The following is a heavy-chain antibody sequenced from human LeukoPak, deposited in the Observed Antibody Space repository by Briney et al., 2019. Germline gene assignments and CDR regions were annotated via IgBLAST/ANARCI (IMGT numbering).Heavy chain of an antibody. CDR2: INHSGST. V-gene: IGHV4-34*01. CDR3: ATIPSGTAVAGPNSPAEYFQH. J-gene: IGHJ1*01. CDR1: GGSFSGYY. D-gene: IGHD6-19*01. Sequence: PSETLSLTCAVYGGSFSGYYWSWIRQPPGKGLKWIGEINHSGSTNYNPSLKSRVTISVDTSKNQFSLKLSSVTAADTAVYYCATIPSGTAVAGPNSPAEYFQHWGQGTLVTVSS.